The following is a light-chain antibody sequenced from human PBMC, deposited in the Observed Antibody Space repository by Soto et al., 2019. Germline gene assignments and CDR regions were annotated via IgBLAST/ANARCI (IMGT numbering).Light chain of an antibody. CDR1: YSNIGNNY. V-gene: IGLV1-51*01. CDR2: DDN. J-gene: IGLJ3*02. CDR3: GTWDVSLSAGV. Sequence: QSVLTQPPSVSAAPGQKVTISCSGSYSNIGNNYLSWYQQLPGTVPKLLIYDDNKRPSGIPDRFSASKSDTSATLDITGLRTGDEAYYYCGTWDVSLSAGVFGGGTKLTVL.